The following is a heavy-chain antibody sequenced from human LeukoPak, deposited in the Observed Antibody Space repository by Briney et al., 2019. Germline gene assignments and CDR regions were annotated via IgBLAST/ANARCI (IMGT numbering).Heavy chain of an antibody. Sequence: GASVKVSCKASGYTFTSYGISWVRQAPGQGLEWMGWISAYNGNTNYAQKLQGRVTMTTDTSTSTAYMELRSLRSDDTAVYYCARDPTLMVKFSPYYYYGMDVWGQGTTVTVSS. D-gene: IGHD5-18*01. V-gene: IGHV1-18*01. CDR1: GYTFTSYG. J-gene: IGHJ6*02. CDR3: ARDPTLMVKFSPYYYYGMDV. CDR2: ISAYNGNT.